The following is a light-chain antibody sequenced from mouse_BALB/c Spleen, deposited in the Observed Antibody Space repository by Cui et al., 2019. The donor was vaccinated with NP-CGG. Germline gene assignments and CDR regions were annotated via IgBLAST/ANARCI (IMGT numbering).Light chain of an antibody. CDR2: GTN. V-gene: IGLV1*01. CDR1: IGAVTTSTY. CDR3: ALWYSNHWV. J-gene: IGLJ1*01. Sequence: QAVVTQESALTTSPGETVTLTCRPSIGAVTTSTYANWVQEKPDHLFPGLIGGTNNRTPGVPTRFSGSLIGDKAALTITGSQTEDEAIYFCALWYSNHWVFGGGTKLTVL.